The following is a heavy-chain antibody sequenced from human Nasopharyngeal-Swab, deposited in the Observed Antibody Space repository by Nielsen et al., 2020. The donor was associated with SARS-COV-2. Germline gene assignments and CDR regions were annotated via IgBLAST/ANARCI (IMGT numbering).Heavy chain of an antibody. CDR2: IYPGDSDI. Sequence: GSLRLSCKASGYSFTSYWIGWVRQMPGKGLEWMGIIYPGDSDIRYSPSFQGQVTISADKSISTAYLQWSTLKASDTAIYYCARGPRYFDLWGRGTLVTVSS. D-gene: IGHD2-15*01. V-gene: IGHV5-51*01. J-gene: IGHJ2*01. CDR1: GYSFTSYW. CDR3: ARGPRYFDL.